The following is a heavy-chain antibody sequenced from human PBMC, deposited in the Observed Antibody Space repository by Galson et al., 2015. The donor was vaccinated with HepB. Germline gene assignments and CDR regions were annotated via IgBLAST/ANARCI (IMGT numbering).Heavy chain of an antibody. Sequence: LTCGVHAGAFSGYYWTWIRQPPGKGLEWIGEIGHSGGTTYNTSLQSRVTISVDPSQKQISLTLTSVTAADSGIYYCARGGRIFGLMGYWGQGALVAVSS. CDR3: ARGGRIFGLMGY. CDR1: AGAFSGYY. CDR2: IGHSGGT. J-gene: IGHJ4*02. V-gene: IGHV4-34*01. D-gene: IGHD3/OR15-3a*01.